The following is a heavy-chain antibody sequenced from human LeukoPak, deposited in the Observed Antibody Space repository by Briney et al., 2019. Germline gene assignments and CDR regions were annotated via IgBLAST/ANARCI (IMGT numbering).Heavy chain of an antibody. CDR3: AKRVGSTSGNFDY. CDR2: ISGSGGST. V-gene: IGHV3-23*01. CDR1: GFTFSSYA. D-gene: IGHD2-2*01. Sequence: GGSLRLSCAASGFTFSSYAMSWVRQAPGKGLEWVPAISGSGGSTYYADSVKGRFTISRDNSKNTLYLQMNSLRAEDTALYYCAKRVGSTSGNFDYWGQGTLVTVSS. J-gene: IGHJ4*02.